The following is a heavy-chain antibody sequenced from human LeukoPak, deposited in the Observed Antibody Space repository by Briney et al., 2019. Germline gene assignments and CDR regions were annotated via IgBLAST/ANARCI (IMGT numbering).Heavy chain of an antibody. J-gene: IGHJ4*02. CDR2: ISGSSNTI. Sequence: GGSLRLSCAASGFTFNSYNMNWVRQAPGKGLEWVSYISGSSNTIYYADSVKGRFTISRDNAKNSLYLQMNSLRADDTAVYYCARDLGDHAPRKITFGGVIPPRGRPFDHWGQGTLVTVSS. V-gene: IGHV3-48*01. D-gene: IGHD3-16*02. CDR1: GFTFNSYN. CDR3: ARDLGDHAPRKITFGGVIPPRGRPFDH.